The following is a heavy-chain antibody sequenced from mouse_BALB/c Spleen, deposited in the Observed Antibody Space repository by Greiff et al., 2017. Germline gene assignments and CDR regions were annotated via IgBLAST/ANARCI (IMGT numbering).Heavy chain of an antibody. V-gene: IGHV1S81*02. CDR1: GYTFTSYY. CDR3: TRWFAY. CDR2: INPSNGGT. Sequence: QVQLQQSGAELVKPGASVKLSCKASGYTFTSYYMYWVKQRPGQGLEWIGEINPSNGGTNFNEKFKSKATLTVDKSSSTAYMQLSSLTSEDSAVYFCTRWFAYWGQGTLVTVSA. J-gene: IGHJ3*01.